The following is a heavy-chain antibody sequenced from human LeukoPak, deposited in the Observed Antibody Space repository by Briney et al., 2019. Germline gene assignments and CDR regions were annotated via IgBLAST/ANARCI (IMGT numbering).Heavy chain of an antibody. V-gene: IGHV3-30*04. D-gene: IGHD3-9*01. CDR2: ISYDGSNK. Sequence: GGSLRLSCAASGFTFSSYAMHWVRQAPGKGLEWAAVISYDGSNKYYADSVKGRFTISRDNSKNTLYLQMNSLRAEDTAVYYCARDLMGYYDILTGYLYPWGQGTLVTVSS. J-gene: IGHJ5*02. CDR3: ARDLMGYYDILTGYLYP. CDR1: GFTFSSYA.